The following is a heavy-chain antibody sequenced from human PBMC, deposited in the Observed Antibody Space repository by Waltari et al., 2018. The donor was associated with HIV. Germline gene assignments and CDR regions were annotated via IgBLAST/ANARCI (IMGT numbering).Heavy chain of an antibody. CDR3: TRSTAAGSCDY. CDR1: GDSVSSNSAA. CDR2: TYYLTEWYT. Sequence: QVQLQQSGPGLVKPSQTLSLPCAISGDSVSSNSAAWNWIRQSPSGGRRWLGRTYYLTEWYTYYALSVKSRITINPDTSRNQFSLQLSSVTPEDTAVYDCTRSTAAGSCDYWGQGTLVTVSS. V-gene: IGHV6-1*01. D-gene: IGHD6-13*01. J-gene: IGHJ4*02.